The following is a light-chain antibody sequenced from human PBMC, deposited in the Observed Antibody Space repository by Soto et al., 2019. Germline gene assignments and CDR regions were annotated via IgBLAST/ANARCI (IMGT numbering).Light chain of an antibody. CDR3: QKYNSAPLT. J-gene: IGKJ4*01. CDR1: QDISNY. V-gene: IGKV1-33*01. Sequence: DIQMTQSPSSLSASVGDRVTITCQANQDISNYLNWYQQKPGKAPRLLIFDAFSLETGVPSRFSGSGSGTDFTFTISSLQPEDIATYYCQKYNSAPLTFGGGTKVDIK. CDR2: DAF.